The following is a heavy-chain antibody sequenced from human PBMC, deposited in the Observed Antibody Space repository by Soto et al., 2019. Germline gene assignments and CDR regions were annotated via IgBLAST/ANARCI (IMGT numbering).Heavy chain of an antibody. J-gene: IGHJ4*02. CDR1: GGSFSNYH. CDR2: INHRGSA. V-gene: IGHV4-34*01. CDR3: ARDGYYYGSFDY. D-gene: IGHD5-18*01. Sequence: SETLSLTCGVYGGSFSNYHWSWIRQPPGKGLEWIGEINHRGSANYNPSLKSRVTISVDTSNNQVSLKLSSMTAADTAVYYCARDGYYYGSFDYWGQGTLVTVSS.